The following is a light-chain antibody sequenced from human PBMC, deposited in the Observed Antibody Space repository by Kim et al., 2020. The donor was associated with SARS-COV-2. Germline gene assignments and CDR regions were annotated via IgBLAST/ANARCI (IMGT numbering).Light chain of an antibody. J-gene: IGKJ1*01. CDR1: QSVSSSY. V-gene: IGKV3-20*01. CDR2: CAS. Sequence: IVLTQSPGTLSLSPGERATLSCRASQSVSSSYLAWYQQKPGHAPRLLIYCASSRATGIPDRFSGSGSGTDFTLTISRLEPEDFAVYYGQEYGSSQWTFGRGTKVEIK. CDR3: QEYGSSQWT.